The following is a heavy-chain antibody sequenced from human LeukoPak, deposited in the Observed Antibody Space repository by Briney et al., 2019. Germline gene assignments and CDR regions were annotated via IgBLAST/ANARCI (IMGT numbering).Heavy chain of an antibody. CDR3: ARDGTCSGGSCRPDY. Sequence: VASVKVSCKASGYTFTSYGISWVRQAPGQGLEWMGWISAYNGNTNYAQKLQGRVTMTTDTSTSTAYMELRSLRSDDTAVYYCARDGTCSGGSCRPDYWGQGTLVTVSS. D-gene: IGHD2-15*01. CDR1: GYTFTSYG. V-gene: IGHV1-18*01. CDR2: ISAYNGNT. J-gene: IGHJ4*02.